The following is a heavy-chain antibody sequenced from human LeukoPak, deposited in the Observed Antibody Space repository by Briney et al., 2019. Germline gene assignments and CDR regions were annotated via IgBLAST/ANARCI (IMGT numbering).Heavy chain of an antibody. D-gene: IGHD2-2*01. J-gene: IGHJ6*02. V-gene: IGHV3-15*07. CDR2: IKSKTDGGTT. CDR3: TTLRRIYCSSTSCHYYYGMDV. Sequence: GGSLRLSCAASGFTFSSYAMNWVRQAPGKGLEWVGRIKSKTDGGTTDYAAPVKGRFTISRDDSKNTLYLQMNSLKTEDTAVYYCTTLRRIYCSSTSCHYYYGMDVWGQGTTVTVSS. CDR1: GFTFSSYA.